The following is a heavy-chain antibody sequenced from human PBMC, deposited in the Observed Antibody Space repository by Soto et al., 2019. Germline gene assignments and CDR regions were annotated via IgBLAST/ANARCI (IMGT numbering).Heavy chain of an antibody. D-gene: IGHD3-3*01. Sequence: ASVKVSCKVSGYTLTELSMHWVRQAPGKGLEWMGGFDPEDGETIYAQKFQGRVTMTEDTSTDTAYMELSSLRSEDTAVYYCATDSPLRFLEWFSPNFDYWGQGTLVTVSS. J-gene: IGHJ4*02. CDR2: FDPEDGET. V-gene: IGHV1-24*01. CDR1: GYTLTELS. CDR3: ATDSPLRFLEWFSPNFDY.